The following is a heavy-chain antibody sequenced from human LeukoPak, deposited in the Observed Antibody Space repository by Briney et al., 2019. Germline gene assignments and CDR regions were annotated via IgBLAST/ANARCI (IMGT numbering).Heavy chain of an antibody. CDR1: GYTFTGYY. V-gene: IGHV1-2*02. J-gene: IGHJ4*02. D-gene: IGHD1-26*01. CDR2: INPNSGGT. CDR3: ARDGNFGSHLGY. Sequence: ASVKVSCKASGYTFTGYYMHWVRQAPGQGLEWMGWINPNSGGTNYAQKFQGRVTMTRDTSISTAYMELSSLTSDDTAVYYCARDGNFGSHLGYWGQGTLVIVSS.